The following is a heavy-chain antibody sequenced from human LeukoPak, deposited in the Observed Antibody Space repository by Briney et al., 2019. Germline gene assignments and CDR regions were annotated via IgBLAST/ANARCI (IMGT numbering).Heavy chain of an antibody. CDR1: GFTFSDYY. V-gene: IGHV3-23*01. J-gene: IGHJ4*02. Sequence: GGSLRLSCAASGFTFSDYYMSWIRQAPGKGLEWVSTISGSGTGTYYADSVKGRFTISRDNSKNTLYLQMNSLRAEDTAVYYCAKETYFGGNAQPGVWGQGTLVTVSS. CDR2: ISGSGTGT. CDR3: AKETYFGGNAQPGV. D-gene: IGHD4-23*01.